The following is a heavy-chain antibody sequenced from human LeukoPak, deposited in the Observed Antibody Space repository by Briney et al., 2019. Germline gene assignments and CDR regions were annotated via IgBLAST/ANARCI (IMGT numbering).Heavy chain of an antibody. CDR3: ARLDLGVNAAHFDY. D-gene: IGHD6-25*01. J-gene: IGHJ4*02. Sequence: SETLSLTCTVSGGSISGGDYYWSWIRQPPGKGLEWIGYIYYSGSTYYNPSLKSRVTISVGTSKNQFSLKLSSVTAADTAVYYCARLDLGVNAAHFDYWGQGALVTVSS. CDR2: IYYSGST. CDR1: GGSISGGDYY. V-gene: IGHV4-30-4*08.